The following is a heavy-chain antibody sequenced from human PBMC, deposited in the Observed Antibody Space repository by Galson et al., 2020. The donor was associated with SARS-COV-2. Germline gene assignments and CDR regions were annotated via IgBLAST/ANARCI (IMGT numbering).Heavy chain of an antibody. CDR1: GFTFSSYA. Sequence: SLRLSCAASGFTFSSYAMSWVRQAPGKGLEWVSAISGSGGSTYYADSVKGRFTISRDNSKNTLYLQMNSLRAEDTAVYYCAKMTKYYDSSGYYYSYYFDYWGQGTLVTVSS. D-gene: IGHD3-22*01. CDR3: AKMTKYYDSSGYYYSYYFDY. CDR2: ISGSGGST. V-gene: IGHV3-23*01. J-gene: IGHJ4*02.